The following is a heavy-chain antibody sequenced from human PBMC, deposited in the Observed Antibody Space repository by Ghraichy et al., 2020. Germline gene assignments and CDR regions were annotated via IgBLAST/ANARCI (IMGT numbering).Heavy chain of an antibody. J-gene: IGHJ5*01. CDR3: AMSYLESGSSPGLVAS. Sequence: SETLSLTCAVYGGSFRNYYCNWTRQPPGKGLEWIGEINPSGSTNYNPSLKSRVTISVDTSKTQFSLKLNSVTAVDTAVYYCAMSYLESGSSPGLVASWGQGNLVTVSS. CDR1: GGSFRNYY. CDR2: INPSGST. V-gene: IGHV4-34*01. D-gene: IGHD3-10*01.